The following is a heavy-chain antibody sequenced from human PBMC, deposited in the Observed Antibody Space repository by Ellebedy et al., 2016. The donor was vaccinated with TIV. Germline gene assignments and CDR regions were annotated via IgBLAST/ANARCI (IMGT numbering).Heavy chain of an antibody. V-gene: IGHV3-7*03. CDR2: MNQVGSEK. CDR1: GFTFTTYC. D-gene: IGHD5-12*01. J-gene: IGHJ4*02. CDR3: ARDPNSPGDTGYGDY. Sequence: GESLKISCAASGFTFTTYCMSWVRQAPGKGLELVANMNQVGSEKYYVDSVKGRFTISRDNAQNSLSLHMNNLRAEETAVYYCARDPNSPGDTGYGDYWGQGVVVTVST.